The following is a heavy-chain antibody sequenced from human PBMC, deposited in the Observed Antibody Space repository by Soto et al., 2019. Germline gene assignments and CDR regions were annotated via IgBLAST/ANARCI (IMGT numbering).Heavy chain of an antibody. J-gene: IGHJ6*03. CDR1: GFTFSSYG. CDR3: AKVGFWDNYYYMDV. V-gene: IGHV3-30*18. Sequence: QVQLVESGGGVVQPGRSLRLSCAASGFTFSSYGMHWVRQAPGKGLEWVAVISYDGSNKYYADSVKGRFTISRDNSKNRLYLQMNSLRAEDTAVYYCAKVGFWDNYYYMDVWGKGTTVTVSS. D-gene: IGHD3-16*01. CDR2: ISYDGSNK.